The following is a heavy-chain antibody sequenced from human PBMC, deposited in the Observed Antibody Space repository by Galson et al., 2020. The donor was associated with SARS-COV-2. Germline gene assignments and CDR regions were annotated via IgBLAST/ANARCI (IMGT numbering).Heavy chain of an antibody. CDR3: ARDSSSIVVVGSHDAFDI. CDR2: TYYRSKWYN. Sequence: SQTLSLTCAISGDGVSSNSAAWNWIRQSPSRGLEWLGRTYYRSKWYNDYAVSVKSRITINPDTSKNQFSLQLNSVTPEDTAVYYCARDSSSIVVVGSHDAFDIWGQGTMVTVSS. J-gene: IGHJ3*02. V-gene: IGHV6-1*01. D-gene: IGHD3-22*01. CDR1: GDGVSSNSAA.